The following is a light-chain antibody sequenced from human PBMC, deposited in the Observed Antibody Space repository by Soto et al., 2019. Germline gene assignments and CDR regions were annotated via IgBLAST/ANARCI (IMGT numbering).Light chain of an antibody. Sequence: EIVLTQSPGTLSLSPGERATLSCRASQSVSSSYLAWYQQKPGQAPRLLIYGASSRATGIPDRFSGSGSRTDFTLTISRLEPEDFAVYYCQQYGSPMYTFGQGTKLEIK. CDR2: GAS. J-gene: IGKJ2*01. CDR1: QSVSSSY. CDR3: QQYGSPMYT. V-gene: IGKV3-20*01.